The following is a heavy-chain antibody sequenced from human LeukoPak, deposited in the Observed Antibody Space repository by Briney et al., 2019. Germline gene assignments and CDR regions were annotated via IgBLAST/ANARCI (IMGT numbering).Heavy chain of an antibody. J-gene: IGHJ4*02. Sequence: GGSLRLSCAASGFTVSSNHMSWVRQAPGKGLEWVSVIYSGGSTYYADSVKGRFTISRDNSKNTLYLQMNSLRAEDTAVYYCARDRGAYCGGDCYSGTGYWGQGTLVTVSS. CDR1: GFTVSSNH. D-gene: IGHD2-21*02. CDR3: ARDRGAYCGGDCYSGTGY. CDR2: IYSGGST. V-gene: IGHV3-66*01.